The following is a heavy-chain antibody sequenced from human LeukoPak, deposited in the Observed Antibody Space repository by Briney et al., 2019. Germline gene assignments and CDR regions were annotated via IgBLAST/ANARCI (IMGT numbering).Heavy chain of an antibody. D-gene: IGHD3-22*01. CDR3: AKGPDYYDSSGLFDY. J-gene: IGHJ4*02. V-gene: IGHV3-23*01. CDR1: GFTFSTYG. Sequence: GGSLRLSCAASGFTFSTYGMSWVRQAPGKGLEWVSSINNSGGNTYYADSVKGRLTISRDNSKNTLYLQMNSLRAEDTAVYYCAKGPDYYDSSGLFDYWGQGTLVTVSS. CDR2: INNSGGNT.